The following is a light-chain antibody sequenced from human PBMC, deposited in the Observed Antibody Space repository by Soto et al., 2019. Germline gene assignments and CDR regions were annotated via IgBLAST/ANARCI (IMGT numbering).Light chain of an antibody. CDR3: QQYNNWPPGIT. Sequence: EVVMTQYQATLSVSPGERATLSCTASQSVSSNLAWYQQKPGQAPRLLIYGASTRATGIPARFSGSGSGTEFTLTISSLQSEDFAVYYCQQYNNWPPGITFGQGTRLE. CDR2: GAS. V-gene: IGKV3-15*01. CDR1: QSVSSN. J-gene: IGKJ5*01.